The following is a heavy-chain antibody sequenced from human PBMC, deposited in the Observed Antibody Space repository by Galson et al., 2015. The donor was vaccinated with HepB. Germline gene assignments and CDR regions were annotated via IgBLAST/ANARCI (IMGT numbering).Heavy chain of an antibody. CDR1: GYSFTSYW. CDR2: IDPSDSYT. V-gene: IGHV5-10-1*01. J-gene: IGHJ2*01. CDR3: ARSPMVRGVIRYFDL. D-gene: IGHD3-10*01. Sequence: QSGAEVKKPGESLRISCKGSGYSFTSYWISWVRQMPGKGLEWMGRIDPSDSYTNYSPSFQGHVTISADKSISTAYLQWSSLEASDTAMYYCARSPMVRGVIRYFDLWGRGTLVTVSS.